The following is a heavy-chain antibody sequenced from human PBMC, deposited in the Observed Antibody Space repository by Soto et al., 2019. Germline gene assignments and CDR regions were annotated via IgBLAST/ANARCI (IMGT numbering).Heavy chain of an antibody. D-gene: IGHD3-10*01. Sequence: QVQLVQSGDEMRKPGASVKVSCQASGYTFSNYGITWVRQAPGQGLEWMGWISAHNGNSKYAQSLQGRLTLTTDTSTSTAYMELRSLRSDDTAVYYCARDWYFYGSGSPNHMDVWGKGTTVNVSS. CDR2: ISAHNGNS. V-gene: IGHV1-18*01. J-gene: IGHJ6*03. CDR3: ARDWYFYGSGSPNHMDV. CDR1: GYTFSNYG.